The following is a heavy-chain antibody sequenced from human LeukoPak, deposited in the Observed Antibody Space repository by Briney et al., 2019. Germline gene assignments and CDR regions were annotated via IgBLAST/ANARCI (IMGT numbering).Heavy chain of an antibody. V-gene: IGHV3-21*05. J-gene: IGHJ5*02. CDR3: AREGRDNILIDYQRGWFDP. CDR1: GFTFSSYA. CDR2: ISGSSDYA. D-gene: IGHD3-9*01. Sequence: GGSLRLSCAASGFTFSSYAMSWVRQAPGKGLEWVSYISGSSDYANYADSVKGRFTISRDNTKNSLYLQMISLRDEDTAVYYCAREGRDNILIDYQRGWFDPWGQGTLVTVSS.